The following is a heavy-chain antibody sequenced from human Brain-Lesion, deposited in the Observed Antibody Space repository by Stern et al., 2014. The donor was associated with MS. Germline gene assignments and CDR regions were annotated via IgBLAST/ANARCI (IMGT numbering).Heavy chain of an antibody. CDR2: IHYSGST. CDR1: GGSFNHYY. D-gene: IGHD5-12*01. CDR3: ARVGGYRGYERYSLVDYYYGMDV. Sequence: VQLVESGPGLVKPSETLSLTCTVSGGSFNHYYWSWVPPPPGKGLEWIGYIHYSGSTNYNPSLQSRVNISLDTSKNQFSLELSTVTTADTAVYFCARVGGYRGYERYSLVDYYYGMDVWGQGTTVAVSS. J-gene: IGHJ6*02. V-gene: IGHV4-59*01.